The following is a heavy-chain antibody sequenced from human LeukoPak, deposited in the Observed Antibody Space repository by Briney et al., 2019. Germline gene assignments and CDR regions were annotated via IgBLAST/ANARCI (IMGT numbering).Heavy chain of an antibody. CDR1: GGSISSYY. J-gene: IGHJ6*02. Sequence: SETLSLTCTVSGGSISSYYWSWIRQPPGKGLEWIGYIYYSGSTNYNPSLKSRVTISVDTSKNQFSLKLNSVTAADTAVYYCASGPYGDYVGYYYYYGMDVWGQGTTVTVSS. D-gene: IGHD4-17*01. CDR2: IYYSGST. V-gene: IGHV4-59*01. CDR3: ASGPYGDYVGYYYYYGMDV.